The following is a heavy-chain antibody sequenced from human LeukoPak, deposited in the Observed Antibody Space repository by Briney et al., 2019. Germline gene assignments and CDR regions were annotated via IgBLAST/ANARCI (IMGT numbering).Heavy chain of an antibody. CDR1: GVSITTSTYY. J-gene: IGHJ4*02. CDR2: IYYSGST. Sequence: SETLSLTCSVSGVSITTSTYYWGWIRQPPGKGLEWIGYIYYSGSTYYNPSLKSRVTISVDTSKNQFSLRLSSVTAADTAVYYCARAQYNSLDYWGQGTLVTVSS. D-gene: IGHD1-14*01. V-gene: IGHV4-30-4*08. CDR3: ARAQYNSLDY.